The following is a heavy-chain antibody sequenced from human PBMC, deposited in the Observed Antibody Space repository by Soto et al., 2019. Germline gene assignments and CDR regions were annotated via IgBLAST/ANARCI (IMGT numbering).Heavy chain of an antibody. D-gene: IGHD2-2*01. J-gene: IGHJ6*02. CDR2: IIPIFGTA. V-gene: IGHV1-69*01. Sequence: QVQLVQSGAEVKKPGSSVKVSCKASGGTFSSYAISWVRQAPGQGLEWMGGIIPIFGTANYAQKVQGRVTITADESTSTAYMELSSLRAEDAAVYYCARDGRGYQLLGDYYGMDVWGQGTTVTVSS. CDR3: ARDGRGYQLLGDYYGMDV. CDR1: GGTFSSYA.